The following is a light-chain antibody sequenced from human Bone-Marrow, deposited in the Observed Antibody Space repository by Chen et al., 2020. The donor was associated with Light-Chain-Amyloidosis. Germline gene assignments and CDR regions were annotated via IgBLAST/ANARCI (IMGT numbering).Light chain of an antibody. J-gene: IGKJ2*01. V-gene: IGKV4-1*01. CDR2: WAS. CDR1: QSVLTSSKNKNY. Sequence: DIVMTQSPESLAVSLGERATINCKSSQSVLTSSKNKNYLAWYQQKPGQPPKLLIYWASTRESGVPDRFSGSGSGTDFTLTISSLQAEDVAVYYCQQYFSTPRTFGQGTKLEIK. CDR3: QQYFSTPRT.